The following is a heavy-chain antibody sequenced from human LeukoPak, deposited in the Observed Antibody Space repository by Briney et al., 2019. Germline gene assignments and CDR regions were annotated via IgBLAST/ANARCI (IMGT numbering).Heavy chain of an antibody. CDR2: IIASSGST. CDR3: AKGAYDYIEMGYFDY. V-gene: IGHV3-23*01. D-gene: IGHD5-12*01. Sequence: GGPLTLSCAACELSISNFAMRWLRQAPGKGLEWVSLIIASSGSTFYADSVKGRFTISRDISRNTLYLQMNSLRAEDTAVYYCAKGAYDYIEMGYFDYWGQGTLVTVSS. J-gene: IGHJ4*02. CDR1: ELSISNFA.